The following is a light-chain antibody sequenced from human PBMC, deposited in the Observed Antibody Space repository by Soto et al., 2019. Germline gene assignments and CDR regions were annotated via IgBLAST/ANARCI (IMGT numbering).Light chain of an antibody. CDR2: EVS. CDR3: SSYTSSSTPNWV. J-gene: IGLJ3*02. Sequence: QSALTQPASVSGSPGQSITISCTGTSSDVGGYNYVSWYQQHPGNAPKLMIYEVSTRPSGVSNRFSGSKSGNTATLTISGLQAEDEADYYCSSYTSSSTPNWVFGGGTKLTVL. CDR1: SSDVGGYNY. V-gene: IGLV2-14*01.